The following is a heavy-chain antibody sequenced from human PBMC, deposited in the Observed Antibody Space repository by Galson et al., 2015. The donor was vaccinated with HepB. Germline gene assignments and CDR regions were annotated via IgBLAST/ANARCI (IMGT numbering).Heavy chain of an antibody. CDR1: GFTFSSYA. Sequence: SLRLSCAASGFTFSSYAMSWVRQAPGKGLEWVSAISGSGGSTYYADSVKGRFTISRDNSKNTLYLQMNSLRAEDTAVYYCATNSGKGDYGDSYYYYYGMDVWGQGTTVTVSS. V-gene: IGHV3-23*01. CDR3: ATNSGKGDYGDSYYYYYGMDV. CDR2: ISGSGGST. J-gene: IGHJ6*02. D-gene: IGHD4-17*01.